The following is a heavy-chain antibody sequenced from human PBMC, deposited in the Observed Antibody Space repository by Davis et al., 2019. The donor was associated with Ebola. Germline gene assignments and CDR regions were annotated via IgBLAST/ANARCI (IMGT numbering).Heavy chain of an antibody. Sequence: ASVKVSCKASGYTFTSYAMHWVRQAPGQRLEWMGWINAGNGNTNYAQKLQGRVTMTTDTSTSTAYMELRSLRSDDTAVYYCASFTSGYLVYWGQGTLVTVSS. J-gene: IGHJ4*02. D-gene: IGHD3-22*01. CDR1: GYTFTSYA. V-gene: IGHV1-3*01. CDR3: ASFTSGYLVY. CDR2: INAGNGNT.